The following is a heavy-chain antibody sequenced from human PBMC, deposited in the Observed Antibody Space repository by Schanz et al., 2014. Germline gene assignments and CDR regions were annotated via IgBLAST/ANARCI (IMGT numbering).Heavy chain of an antibody. CDR3: ARDGEAAAGCDY. CDR1: NYIFTKYY. CDR2: INPSSGTT. D-gene: IGHD6-13*01. J-gene: IGHJ4*02. Sequence: QVQLVQSGAEVKKPGASVKLSCKASNYIFTKYYIHCVRQAPGQGLEWMGKINPSSGTTRIAQNFQGRVTMTRDTSTSTVYMELSSLRSEDTAVYYCARDGEAAAGCDYWGQGTLVTVSS. V-gene: IGHV1-46*03.